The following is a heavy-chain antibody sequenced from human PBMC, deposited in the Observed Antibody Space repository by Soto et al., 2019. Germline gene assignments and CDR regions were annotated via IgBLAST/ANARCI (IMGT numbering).Heavy chain of an antibody. V-gene: IGHV4-34*01. D-gene: IGHD2-15*01. Sequence: QVQLQQWGAGLLKPSETLSLTCAVYGGSLSDYLWSWIRQPPGKGLEWSGEVNHSGNTNYSPSLKSRVTISTDTTKNQFSRNLNSVTATDTALYFCARGRRERRRVVVADLWGQGTLVSVSS. CDR1: GGSLSDYL. CDR3: ARGRRERRRVVVADL. J-gene: IGHJ4*02. CDR2: VNHSGNT.